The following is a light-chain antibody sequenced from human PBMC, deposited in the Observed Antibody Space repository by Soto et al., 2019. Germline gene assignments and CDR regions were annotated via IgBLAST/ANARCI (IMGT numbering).Light chain of an antibody. CDR3: HQFSFSHT. CDR1: QSISNW. CDR2: KPS. V-gene: IGKV1-5*03. Sequence: DIRMTQSPSTLSASVGDRVTITCRASQSISNWLAWYQQKPGKAPKLLIYKPSTLESGVPSRFSGTGSGTEFTLTISSLQPDDFATYYCHQFSFSHTFGGGTKVEIK. J-gene: IGKJ4*01.